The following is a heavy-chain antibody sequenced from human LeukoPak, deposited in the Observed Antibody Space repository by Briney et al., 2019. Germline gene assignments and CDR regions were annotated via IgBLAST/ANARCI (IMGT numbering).Heavy chain of an antibody. D-gene: IGHD4-17*01. CDR1: GFTFDDYG. CDR2: INWNGGST. J-gene: IGHJ5*02. V-gene: IGHV3-20*01. Sequence: PGGSLRLSCAASGFTFDDYGMSWVRQAPGKGLEWVSGINWNGGSTGYADSVKGRFTISRDNAKNSLYLQMNSLRAEDTALYHCALEVDYGDYLAKRFDPWGQGTLVTVSS. CDR3: ALEVDYGDYLAKRFDP.